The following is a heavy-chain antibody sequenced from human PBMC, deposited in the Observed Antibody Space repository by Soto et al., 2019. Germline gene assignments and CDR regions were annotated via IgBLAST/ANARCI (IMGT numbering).Heavy chain of an antibody. V-gene: IGHV3-33*01. J-gene: IGHJ4*02. CDR2: IWYDGSNK. CDR1: GFTFSSYG. D-gene: IGHD3-22*01. Sequence: GGSLRLSCAASGFTFSSYGMHWVRQAPGKGLEWVAVIWYDGSNKYYADSVKGRFTISRDNSKNTLYLQMNSLRAEDTAVYYCAREGYYYDSSGYNSRGYFDYWGQGTLVTVSS. CDR3: AREGYYYDSSGYNSRGYFDY.